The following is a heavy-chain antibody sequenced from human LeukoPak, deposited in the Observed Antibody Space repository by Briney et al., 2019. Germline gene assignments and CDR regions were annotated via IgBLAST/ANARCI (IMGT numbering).Heavy chain of an antibody. CDR2: IYYSGST. D-gene: IGHD3-10*01. V-gene: IGHV4-61*01. Sequence: SETLSLTCTVSGGSISSSSYYWSWIRQPPGKGLEWIGYIYYSGSTNYNPSLKSRVTISVDTSKNQFSLKLSSVTAADTAVYYCARAFAITMVRGVILNDAFDIWGQGTMVTVSS. CDR1: GGSISSSSYY. CDR3: ARAFAITMVRGVILNDAFDI. J-gene: IGHJ3*02.